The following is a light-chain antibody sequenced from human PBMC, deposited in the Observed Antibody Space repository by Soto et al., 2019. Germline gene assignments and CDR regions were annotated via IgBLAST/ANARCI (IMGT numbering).Light chain of an antibody. CDR1: RAISSY. CDR2: SAS. J-gene: IGKJ5*01. Sequence: IQLTQAPSSLSASVGDRVTITRQASRAISSYLAWYQQKPGKAPKLVVSSASTLPSGVPSRFSGSGSGPDFHLTISSLQPEDSATYFCPQLNSYTQTFGQGTRLENK. V-gene: IGKV1-9*01. CDR3: PQLNSYTQT.